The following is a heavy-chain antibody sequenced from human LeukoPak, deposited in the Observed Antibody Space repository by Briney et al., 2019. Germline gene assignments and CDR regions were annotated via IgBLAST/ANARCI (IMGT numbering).Heavy chain of an antibody. CDR1: GYTFTSYW. J-gene: IGHJ5*02. V-gene: IGHV5-51*01. CDR3: ARQAYCGGDCYSVNWSDP. Sequence: KVSCKASGYTFTSYWIGWVRQMPGKGLEWMGIIYPGDSDTRYSPSFQGQVTISADKSISTAYLQWSSLKASDTAMYYCARQAYCGGDCYSVNWSDPWGQGTLVTVSS. CDR2: IYPGDSDT. D-gene: IGHD2-21*02.